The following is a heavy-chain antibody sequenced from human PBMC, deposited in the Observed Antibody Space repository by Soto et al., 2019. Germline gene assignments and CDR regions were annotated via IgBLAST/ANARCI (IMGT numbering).Heavy chain of an antibody. D-gene: IGHD6-19*01. J-gene: IGHJ6*02. CDR2: INHSGST. V-gene: IGHV4-34*01. Sequence: SETLSLTCAVYGGSFSGYYWSWIRQPPGKGLEWIGEINHSGSTNYNPSLKSRVTISVDTSKNQFSLKLSSVTAADTAVYYCARGSRYQWLGRAYGMDVWGQGTTVTVS. CDR3: ARGSRYQWLGRAYGMDV. CDR1: GGSFSGYY.